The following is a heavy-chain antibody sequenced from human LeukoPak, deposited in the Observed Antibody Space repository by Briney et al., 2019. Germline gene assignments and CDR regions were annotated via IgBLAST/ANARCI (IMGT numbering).Heavy chain of an antibody. D-gene: IGHD3-10*01. V-gene: IGHV3-74*01. CDR3: AKGQYGSGSYPFDY. CDR2: IDSDGSST. Sequence: GGSLRLSCAASGFTFSSYWMHWVRQAPGKGLVWVSRIDSDGSSTNYADSVKGRFTISRDNAKNTLYLQMNSLRAEDTAVYFCAKGQYGSGSYPFDYWRQRTLVTVSS. CDR1: GFTFSSYW. J-gene: IGHJ4*02.